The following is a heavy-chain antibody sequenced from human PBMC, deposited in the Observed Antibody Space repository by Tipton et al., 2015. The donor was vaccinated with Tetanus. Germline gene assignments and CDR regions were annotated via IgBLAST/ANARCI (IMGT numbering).Heavy chain of an antibody. CDR1: GFSFGDYA. V-gene: IGHV3-33*01. J-gene: IGHJ4*02. D-gene: IGHD2-15*01. CDR2: SWYDGTDK. Sequence: SLRLSCTCSGFSFGDYAMSWVRQAPGKGLEWVAVSWYDGTDKYYADSVKGRFTISRDNSKNTLYLQMNSFRAEDTAVYYCAREADCSGGSCFSGDFDNWGQGTQVTVSS. CDR3: AREADCSGGSCFSGDFDN.